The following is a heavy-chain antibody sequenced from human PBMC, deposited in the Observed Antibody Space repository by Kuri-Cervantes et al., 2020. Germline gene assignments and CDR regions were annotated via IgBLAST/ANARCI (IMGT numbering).Heavy chain of an antibody. CDR1: GGSIGGGGYS. CDR2: IYHSGST. V-gene: IGHV4-30-2*01. D-gene: IGHD2-15*01. CDR3: ARSVVVVAANNWFDP. Sequence: SQTLSLTCAVSGGSIGGGGYSWSWIRQPPGKGLEWIGYIYHSGSTYYNPSLKSRVTISVDRSKNQFSLKLSSVTAADTAVYYCARSVVVVAANNWFDPWGQGTLVTVSS. J-gene: IGHJ5*02.